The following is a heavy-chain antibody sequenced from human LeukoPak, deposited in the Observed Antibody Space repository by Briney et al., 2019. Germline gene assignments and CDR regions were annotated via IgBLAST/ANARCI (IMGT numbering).Heavy chain of an antibody. CDR3: ARTRVQMATMGSISAFDI. D-gene: IGHD5-24*01. V-gene: IGHV4-61*02. CDR2: IYTSGST. J-gene: IGHJ3*02. Sequence: SQSLSLTCTVSGGSISSVSYYWSWLRQPAGKGLEWIGRIYTSGSTNYNPSLKSRVTISVDPSKNQFFLKLSSVTAADTAVYYCARTRVQMATMGSISAFDIWGQGTMVTVSS. CDR1: GGSISSVSYY.